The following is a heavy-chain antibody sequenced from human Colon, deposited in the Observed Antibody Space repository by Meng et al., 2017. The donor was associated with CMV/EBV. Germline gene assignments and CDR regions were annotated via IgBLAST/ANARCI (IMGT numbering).Heavy chain of an antibody. J-gene: IGHJ4*02. CDR2: IHYTETT. CDR1: GDSISSGRHF. Sequence: QLQLQESGPGLVKPSETLSLTCTVSGDSISSGRHFWGWIRQAPGKGLEWIATIHYTETTHYNPSLKSRITISVDTSKNQISLKVNSVTAADTAMYYCAADISTAWFYYWGQGTLVTVSS. V-gene: IGHV4-39*07. CDR3: AADISTAWFYY. D-gene: IGHD2-2*01.